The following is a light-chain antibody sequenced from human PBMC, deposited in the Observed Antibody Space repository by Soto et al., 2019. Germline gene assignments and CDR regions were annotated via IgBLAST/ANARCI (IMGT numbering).Light chain of an antibody. J-gene: IGLJ1*01. Sequence: QSALTQAASVSGSPGQSITISCTGTSSDVGGYNYVSWYQQHPGKAPKRMIYDVSNRPSGVSNRFSGSKSGNTASLTISGLQADVEADYYCRSYTSSSTFYVFGTGTKVTVL. CDR2: DVS. CDR3: RSYTSSSTFYV. V-gene: IGLV2-14*01. CDR1: SSDVGGYNY.